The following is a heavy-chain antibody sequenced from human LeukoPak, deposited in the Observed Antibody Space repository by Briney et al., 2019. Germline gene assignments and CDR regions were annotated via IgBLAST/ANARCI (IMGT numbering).Heavy chain of an antibody. Sequence: GGSLRLPCTASGFSFSGHWMHWARQLPGKGLVWVSRISPTGSTTSYADSVKGRFTVSRDNAKNTLYLQVNNLRAEDTVVHYCARGPNSNWSGLDFWGQGTLLTVSS. D-gene: IGHD6-6*01. CDR1: GFSFSGHW. J-gene: IGHJ4*02. CDR3: ARGPNSNWSGLDF. V-gene: IGHV3-74*01. CDR2: ISPTGSTT.